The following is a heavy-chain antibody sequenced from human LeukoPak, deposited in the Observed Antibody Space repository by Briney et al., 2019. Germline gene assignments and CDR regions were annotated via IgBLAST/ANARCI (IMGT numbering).Heavy chain of an antibody. CDR3: AKNRRLGVIPHFDY. J-gene: IGHJ4*02. Sequence: PGGSLRLSCAASGFTFSSYGMHWVRQAPGKGLEWVAVISYDGSNKYYADSVKGRFTISRDNSKNTLYLQMNSLRAEDTAVYYCAKNRRLGVIPHFDYWGQGTLVTVSS. D-gene: IGHD3-10*01. V-gene: IGHV3-30*18. CDR1: GFTFSSYG. CDR2: ISYDGSNK.